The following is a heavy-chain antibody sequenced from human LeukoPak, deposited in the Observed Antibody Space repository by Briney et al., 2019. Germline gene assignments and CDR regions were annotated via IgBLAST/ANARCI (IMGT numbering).Heavy chain of an antibody. D-gene: IGHD6-6*01. Sequence: GGSLRLSCAASGFTFSNYMMHWVRQAPGKGLAWVSRISPTGSTTSYADSVKGRFTVSRDNAKNTLYLQVNNLRAEDTAVYYCARGPNSNWSGLDFWGQGTLLTVSS. J-gene: IGHJ4*02. CDR3: ARGPNSNWSGLDF. CDR2: ISPTGSTT. CDR1: GFTFSNYM. V-gene: IGHV3-74*01.